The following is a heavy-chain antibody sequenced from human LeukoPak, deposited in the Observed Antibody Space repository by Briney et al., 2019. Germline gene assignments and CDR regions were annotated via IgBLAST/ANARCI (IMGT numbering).Heavy chain of an antibody. CDR1: GFTFSSYD. V-gene: IGHV3-23*01. Sequence: GGSLRLSCAASGFTFSSYDMTWARRAPGKGLEWVSTISYSGAATYYADSAKGRFTISRDNSRDTIYLQMNKLRADDTALYYCVKRGSNYGPFDNWGQGALVTVSS. CDR3: VKRGSNYGPFDN. D-gene: IGHD5-18*01. CDR2: ISYSGAAT. J-gene: IGHJ4*02.